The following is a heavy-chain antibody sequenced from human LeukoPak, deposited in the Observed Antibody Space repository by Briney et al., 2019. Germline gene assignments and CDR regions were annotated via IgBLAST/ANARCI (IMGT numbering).Heavy chain of an antibody. V-gene: IGHV4-61*02. J-gene: IGHJ5*02. Sequence: SETLSLTCTVSGGSISSGSYYWSWIRQPAGKGLEWIGRIYTSGSTNYNPSLKSRVTISVDTSKNQSSLKLSSVTAADTAVYYCARGPPGYYDSSGYSNWFDPWGQGTLVTVSS. CDR1: GGSISSGSYY. CDR2: IYTSGST. CDR3: ARGPPGYYDSSGYSNWFDP. D-gene: IGHD3-22*01.